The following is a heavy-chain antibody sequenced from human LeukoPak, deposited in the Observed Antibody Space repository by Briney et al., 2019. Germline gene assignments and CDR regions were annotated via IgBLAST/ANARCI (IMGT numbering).Heavy chain of an antibody. J-gene: IGHJ4*02. D-gene: IGHD3-22*01. CDR1: GFTFSSYD. Sequence: GGSLRLSCAASGFTFSSYDIHWVRQAPGKGLEWVAVISYDGSNKYYADSVKGRFTISRDNAKNTVYLQMNSLRAEDTAVYYCVRDWGYDSSGYWQKYFDTWGQGTLVTVSS. V-gene: IGHV3-30*03. CDR2: ISYDGSNK. CDR3: VRDWGYDSSGYWQKYFDT.